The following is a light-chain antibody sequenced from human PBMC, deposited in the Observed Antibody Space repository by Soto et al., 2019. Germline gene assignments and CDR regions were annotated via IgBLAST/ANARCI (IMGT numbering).Light chain of an antibody. CDR1: QSIGTW. J-gene: IGKJ4*01. Sequence: DIQMTQSPATLSASLGDRVTITCRASQSIGTWLAWYQQKPGEAPKFLIYKSSTLESGVPGRFSGSGSETEFALTINRLQPEDAATYFCQQYDDYPLTFGGGTKVEI. CDR2: KSS. CDR3: QQYDDYPLT. V-gene: IGKV1-5*03.